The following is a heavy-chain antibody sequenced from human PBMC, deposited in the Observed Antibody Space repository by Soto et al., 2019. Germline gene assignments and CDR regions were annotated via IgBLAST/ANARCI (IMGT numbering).Heavy chain of an antibody. CDR1: GGPFISYY. CDR2: IYYSGST. D-gene: IGHD1-26*01. J-gene: IGHJ4*02. V-gene: IGHV4-59*13. CDR3: ARRYGGNFDY. Sequence: QVQLQESGPGLVKPSETLSLTCTVSGGPFISYYWSWSRQPQGRGLEWIGYIYYSGSTNYNPSLKSRVTISVDTSKNQFSLKLSSVTAADTAVYYCARRYGGNFDYWGQGTLVTVSS.